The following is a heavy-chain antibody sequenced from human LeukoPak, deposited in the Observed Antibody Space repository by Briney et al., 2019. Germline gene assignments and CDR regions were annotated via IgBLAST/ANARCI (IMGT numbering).Heavy chain of an antibody. CDR1: GYTFTSYG. CDR2: ISAYNGNT. D-gene: IGHD3-10*01. Sequence: ASVKVSCKASGYTFTSYGISWVRQAPGQGLEWMGWISAYNGNTNYAQKFQGRVTITADESTSTAYTELSSLRSEDTAVYYCARDREYGSGSYNYMDVWGKGTTVTVSS. CDR3: ARDREYGSGSYNYMDV. V-gene: IGHV1-18*01. J-gene: IGHJ6*03.